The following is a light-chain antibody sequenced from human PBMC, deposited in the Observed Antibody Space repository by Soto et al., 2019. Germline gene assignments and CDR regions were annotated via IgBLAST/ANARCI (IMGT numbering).Light chain of an antibody. CDR2: AAS. CDR1: QGISSW. V-gene: IGKV1-12*01. CDR3: QQAHKFPLT. J-gene: IGKJ4*01. Sequence: DIQMTQSPSSVSASVGDRVTITCRASQGISSWLAWYQQKPGTAPNLLISAASSLQSGDPSRFSGSGSGTEFTLIISNLQRGDFAKYYCQQAHKFPLTFGGGTKVEIK.